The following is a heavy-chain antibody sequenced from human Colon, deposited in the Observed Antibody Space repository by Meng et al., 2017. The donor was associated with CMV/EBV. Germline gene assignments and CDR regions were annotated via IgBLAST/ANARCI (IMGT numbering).Heavy chain of an antibody. CDR3: ARDLFSPGGNSCFDY. CDR1: GYTFNKHG. V-gene: IGHV1-18*01. Sequence: ASVKVSCKASGYTFNKHGINWVRQAPGQGLEWMGWINLWNGNIEYAQKFQGRITLTTGESTSTVYMELRSLTSDDTAVYYCARDLFSPGGNSCFDYWGQGTVVTVSS. CDR2: INLWNGNI. J-gene: IGHJ4*02. D-gene: IGHD3-16*01.